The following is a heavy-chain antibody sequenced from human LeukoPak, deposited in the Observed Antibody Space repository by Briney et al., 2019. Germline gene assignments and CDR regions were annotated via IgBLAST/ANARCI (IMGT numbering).Heavy chain of an antibody. Sequence: GGSLRLSCAASGFTFDDYAMHWVRQAPGKGLEWVSLISGDGGSAYYADSVKGRFTISRDNSKNSLYLQMNSLRTEDTALYYCAKTHLYYYDSSGYSPFDYWGQGTLVTVSS. CDR3: AKTHLYYYDSSGYSPFDY. CDR2: ISGDGGSA. D-gene: IGHD3-22*01. CDR1: GFTFDDYA. V-gene: IGHV3-43*02. J-gene: IGHJ4*02.